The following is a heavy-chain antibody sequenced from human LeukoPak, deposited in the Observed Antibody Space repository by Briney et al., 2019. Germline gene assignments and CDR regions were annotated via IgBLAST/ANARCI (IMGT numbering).Heavy chain of an antibody. CDR3: ARDRRWLQPPYYYYMDV. V-gene: IGHV3-21*01. CDR1: GFTFSSYA. CDR2: ISSGSSFM. D-gene: IGHD5-24*01. J-gene: IGHJ6*03. Sequence: PGGSLRLSCAASGFTFSSYAMSWVRQAPGKGLEWVSSISSGSSFMYYADSVKGRFTISRDNAKNSLYLQMNSLRAEDTAVYYCARDRRWLQPPYYYYMDVWGKGTTVTVSS.